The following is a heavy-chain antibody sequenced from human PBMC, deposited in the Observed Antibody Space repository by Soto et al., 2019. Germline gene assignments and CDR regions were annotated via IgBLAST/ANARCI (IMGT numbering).Heavy chain of an antibody. Sequence: PSETLSLTCNVSGASVSNEMYFWTWIRQPPGKGLEWIGYIYYSGSTNYNPSLKSRVTISVDTSKNQFSLKLSSVTAADTAMYYCARRTQFSGWYYFAYWGQGTLVTVSS. J-gene: IGHJ4*02. CDR2: IYYSGST. CDR1: GASVSNEMYF. V-gene: IGHV4-61*01. D-gene: IGHD6-19*01. CDR3: ARRTQFSGWYYFAY.